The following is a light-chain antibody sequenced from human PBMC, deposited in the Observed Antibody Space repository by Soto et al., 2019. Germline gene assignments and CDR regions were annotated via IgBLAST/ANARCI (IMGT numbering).Light chain of an antibody. J-gene: IGKJ1*01. CDR3: QQYSSSPRT. V-gene: IGKV3-20*01. Sequence: EIVLTQSPGTLSLSPGERATLSCRASQSVSSSYLAWYQQKPGQAPRPLIYGASSRAIGIPDRFSGSGSGTYFPLTISRLEPEDFAVYYCQQYSSSPRTFGQGTKVEIK. CDR2: GAS. CDR1: QSVSSSY.